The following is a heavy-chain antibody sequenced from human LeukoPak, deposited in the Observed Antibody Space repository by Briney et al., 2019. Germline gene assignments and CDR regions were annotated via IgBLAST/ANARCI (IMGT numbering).Heavy chain of an antibody. V-gene: IGHV3-74*01. Sequence: GGSLRLSCAASGFTFSSYWMHWVRQAPGKGLVWVSRISTDGSATDYADSVKGRFAISRDNAKNTLYLQMNSLRAEDMAVYYCARGGYYGSSGYYNFDYWGQGILVTVSS. J-gene: IGHJ4*02. D-gene: IGHD3-22*01. CDR3: ARGGYYGSSGYYNFDY. CDR1: GFTFSSYW. CDR2: ISTDGSAT.